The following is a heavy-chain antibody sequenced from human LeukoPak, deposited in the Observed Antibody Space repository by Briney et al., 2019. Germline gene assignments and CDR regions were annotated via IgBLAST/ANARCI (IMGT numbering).Heavy chain of an antibody. V-gene: IGHV1-46*01. CDR2: INPSGRST. CDR3: VRDRTLRQWGYYYYMDV. CDR1: GYTFTSYY. J-gene: IGHJ6*03. Sequence: ASVNVSCKASGYTFTSYYMHWVRQAPRQGLEWMGIINPSGRSTTYAQKFQGRVTMTRDMSTSTVYMELSSLRSEDTAVYYCVRDRTLRQWGYYYYMDVWGKGTTVTVSS. D-gene: IGHD2-8*01.